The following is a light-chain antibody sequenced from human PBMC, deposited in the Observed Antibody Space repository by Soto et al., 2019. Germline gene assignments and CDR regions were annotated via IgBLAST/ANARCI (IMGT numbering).Light chain of an antibody. CDR2: GAS. Sequence: EIVMTQSPVTLSVSPGERATLSCRASQSVSSNLAWYQQKRGQAPRLLIYGASTRETGIPGRFSGSGAGTEFSLTISSLQPEDFATYYCLQDYNYPWTFGQGTQVDIK. J-gene: IGKJ1*01. CDR1: QSVSSN. CDR3: LQDYNYPWT. V-gene: IGKV3-15*01.